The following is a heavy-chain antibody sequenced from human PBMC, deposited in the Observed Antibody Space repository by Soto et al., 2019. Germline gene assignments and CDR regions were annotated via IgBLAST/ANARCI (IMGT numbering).Heavy chain of an antibody. Sequence: SQTLSLTCAISGDSVSSNTAAWNWIRSSPSRGLEWLGRTYYRSNWRHDYAVSVKSRVTVNPDTSKNHFSLQLNSVTPDDTAVYYCERGVAGSGFHLWGPGARVTVYS. V-gene: IGHV6-1*01. J-gene: IGHJ5*02. CDR1: GDSVSSNTAA. D-gene: IGHD6-19*01. CDR3: ERGVAGSGFHL. CDR2: TYYRSNWRH.